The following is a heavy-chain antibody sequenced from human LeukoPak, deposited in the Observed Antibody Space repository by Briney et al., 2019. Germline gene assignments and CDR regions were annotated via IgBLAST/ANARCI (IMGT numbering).Heavy chain of an antibody. CDR3: ARGWAYYDILTGYDRAPNWFDP. CDR2: TYYSGSV. CDR1: GGAINRRNYY. D-gene: IGHD3-9*01. Sequence: SETLSLTCTVVGGAINRRNYYWGWIRQSPGKGLEWIGSTYYSGSVNNNPSLQSRVTISVDTSRNQFSLKLTSVTAADTAVYYCARGWAYYDILTGYDRAPNWFDPWGQGTLVTVSS. J-gene: IGHJ5*02. V-gene: IGHV4-39*02.